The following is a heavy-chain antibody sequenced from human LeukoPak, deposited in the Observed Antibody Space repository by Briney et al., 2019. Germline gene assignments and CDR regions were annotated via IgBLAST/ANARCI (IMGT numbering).Heavy chain of an antibody. J-gene: IGHJ5*02. CDR3: ARGPAYYYDRRGPWFDP. CDR1: GGSFSGYY. CDR2: INHSGST. V-gene: IGHV4-34*01. Sequence: SETQSLTCAVYGGSFSGYYWSWIRQPPGKGLEWIGEINHSGSTNYNPSLKSRVTISVDTSKNQFSLKLSSVTAADTAVYYCARGPAYYYDRRGPWFDPWGQGILVTVSS. D-gene: IGHD3-22*01.